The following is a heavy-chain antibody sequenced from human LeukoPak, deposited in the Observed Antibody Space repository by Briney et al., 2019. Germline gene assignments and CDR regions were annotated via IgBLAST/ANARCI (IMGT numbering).Heavy chain of an antibody. V-gene: IGHV4-59*11. CDR2: ISYSGSS. CDR3: ARHYYDSSGYYYPRYNWFDP. J-gene: IGHJ5*02. Sequence: SETLSLTCTVSGGSISSHYWSWIRQPPGKGLEWIGYISYSGSSNYNPSLKSRVTISMDTSKNQFSLKLSSVTAADSAVYYCARHYYDSSGYYYPRYNWFDPWGQGILVTVSS. D-gene: IGHD3-22*01. CDR1: GGSISSHY.